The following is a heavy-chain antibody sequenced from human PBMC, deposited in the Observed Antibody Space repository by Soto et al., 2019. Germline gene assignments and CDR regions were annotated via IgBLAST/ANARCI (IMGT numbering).Heavy chain of an antibody. Sequence: ASVKVSCKASGYTFNGISWVRQAPGQGLEWMGWISAYNGNTNYAQKFQGRVTMTEDTSTDTAYMELSSLRSEDTTVYYCATDKVDYGSGKNGMDVWGQGTLVTVSS. CDR2: ISAYNGNT. J-gene: IGHJ6*02. D-gene: IGHD3-10*01. V-gene: IGHV1-18*01. CDR3: ATDKVDYGSGKNGMDV. CDR1: GYTFNG.